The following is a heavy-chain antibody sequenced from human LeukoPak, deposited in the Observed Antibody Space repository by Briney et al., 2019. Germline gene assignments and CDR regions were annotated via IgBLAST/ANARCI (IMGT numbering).Heavy chain of an antibody. CDR1: GYTFTGYY. CDR3: AIEVGYDSSGYYDYYYYMDV. Sequence: ASVKVSCKASGYTFTGYYMHWVRQAPGRGLEWMGWINPNSGGTNYAQKFQGRVTMTRDTSISTAYMELSRLRSDDTAVYYCAIEVGYDSSGYYDYYYYMDVWGKGTTVTAS. J-gene: IGHJ6*03. V-gene: IGHV1-2*02. D-gene: IGHD3-22*01. CDR2: INPNSGGT.